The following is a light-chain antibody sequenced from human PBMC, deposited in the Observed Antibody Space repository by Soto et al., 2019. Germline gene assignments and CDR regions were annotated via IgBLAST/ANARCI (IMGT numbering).Light chain of an antibody. CDR1: SCNIGSKT. CDR2: HSY. J-gene: IGLJ1*01. CDR3: AAWDASLNGYV. Sequence: QAVLTQPPSGSGTPGPRATISCSGSSCNIGSKTVNWYQQLPGTVPKLLIYHSYQRPSGVPDRFSGSKSGTSASLAISGLQSEDEADYYCAAWDASLNGYVFGAGTKVTVL. V-gene: IGLV1-44*01.